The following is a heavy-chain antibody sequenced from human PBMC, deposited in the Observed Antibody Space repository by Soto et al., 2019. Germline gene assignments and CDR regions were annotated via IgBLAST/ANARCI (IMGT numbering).Heavy chain of an antibody. CDR3: AKVMMVAADPFAY. J-gene: IGHJ4*02. CDR1: GFTFSSYG. Sequence: QVQLVESGGGVVQPGRSLRLSCAASGFTFSSYGMHWVRQAPGKGLEWVAVISYDGSNKYYADSVKGRFTISRDNSKNTLYLQMNSLRAEDTAVYYCAKVMMVAADPFAYWGQGTLVTVSS. CDR2: ISYDGSNK. D-gene: IGHD2-15*01. V-gene: IGHV3-30*18.